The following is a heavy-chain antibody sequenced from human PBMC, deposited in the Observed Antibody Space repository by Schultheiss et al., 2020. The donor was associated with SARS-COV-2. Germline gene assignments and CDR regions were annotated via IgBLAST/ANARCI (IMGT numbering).Heavy chain of an antibody. V-gene: IGHV3-30*01. CDR2: ISYDGSNK. D-gene: IGHD2-15*01. CDR1: GFTFSSYA. CDR3: ARDRFSCTGSTCYGGFDY. Sequence: GGSLRLSCAASGFTFSSYAMHWVRQAPGKGLEWVAVISYDGSNKYYADSVKGRFTISRDNYKNTLYLQMNSLRAEDTAVYYCARDRFSCTGSTCYGGFDYWGQGTLVTVSS. J-gene: IGHJ4*02.